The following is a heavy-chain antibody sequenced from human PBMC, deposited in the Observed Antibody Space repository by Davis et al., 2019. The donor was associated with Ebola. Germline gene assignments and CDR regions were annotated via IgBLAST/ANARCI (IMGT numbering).Heavy chain of an antibody. CDR2: IGTAGDT. Sequence: GESLKISCAASGFTFSTYDMHWVRQTTGKGLEWVSVIGTAGDTYYRGSVKGRFTISRENARNSLYLQMNSLTAGDTAVYYCARAQFGDVVLDYWGQGILVTVSS. CDR1: GFTFSTYD. CDR3: ARAQFGDVVLDY. J-gene: IGHJ4*02. V-gene: IGHV3-13*01. D-gene: IGHD4-17*01.